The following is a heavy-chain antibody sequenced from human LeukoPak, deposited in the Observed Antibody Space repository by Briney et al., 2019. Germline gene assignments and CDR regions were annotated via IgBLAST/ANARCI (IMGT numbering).Heavy chain of an antibody. CDR2: ISAYNGNT. CDR3: ASWDSSEYYFDY. Sequence: ASVKVSCKAPGYTFTSYGISWVRQAPGQGLEWMGWISAYNGNTNYAQKFQGRVTITADESTSTAYMELSSLRSEDTAVYYCASWDSSEYYFDYWGQGTLVTVSS. V-gene: IGHV1-18*01. J-gene: IGHJ4*02. CDR1: GYTFTSYG. D-gene: IGHD3-22*01.